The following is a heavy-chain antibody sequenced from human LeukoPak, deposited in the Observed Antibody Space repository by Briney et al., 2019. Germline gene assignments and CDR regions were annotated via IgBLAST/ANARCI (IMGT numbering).Heavy chain of an antibody. D-gene: IGHD3-10*01. V-gene: IGHV1-2*02. CDR2: INPNSGGT. Sequence: ASVKVSCKASGYTFTGYYMHWVRQAPGQGLEWMGWINPNSGGTNYAQKFQGRVTMTRDTSISTAYMELSRLRSDDTAVYYCARGGLITMVRGVTRDWFDPWGQGTLVTVSS. J-gene: IGHJ5*02. CDR3: ARGGLITMVRGVTRDWFDP. CDR1: GYTFTGYY.